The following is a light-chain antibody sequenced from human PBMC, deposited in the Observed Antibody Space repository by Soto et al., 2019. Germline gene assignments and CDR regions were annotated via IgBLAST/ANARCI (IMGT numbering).Light chain of an antibody. Sequence: QLVLTQSPSASASLGASVKLTCTLSSGHSSNAIAWHQQQPEKGPRYLMKINNDGSHIKGDGIPDRFSGSGSGAERYLTISSLQSEDEADYYCQTWVTGIQVVFGGGTKVTVL. V-gene: IGLV4-69*01. CDR2: INNDGSH. CDR1: SGHSSNA. J-gene: IGLJ2*01. CDR3: QTWVTGIQVV.